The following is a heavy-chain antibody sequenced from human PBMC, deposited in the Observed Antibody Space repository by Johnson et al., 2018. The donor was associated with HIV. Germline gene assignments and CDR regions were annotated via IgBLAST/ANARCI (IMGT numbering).Heavy chain of an antibody. Sequence: VQLMESGGGVVQPGGSLRLSCAASGFTFSNAWMSWVRQAPGKGLEWVGRIKSKTDGGTTDYAAPVKGRFTISRDDAKKSLYLQMNSLRAEDTALYYCAKDRSTGWYPAFDIWGQGTMVTVSS. D-gene: IGHD6-19*01. CDR3: AKDRSTGWYPAFDI. CDR2: IKSKTDGGTT. V-gene: IGHV3-15*05. J-gene: IGHJ3*02. CDR1: GFTFSNAW.